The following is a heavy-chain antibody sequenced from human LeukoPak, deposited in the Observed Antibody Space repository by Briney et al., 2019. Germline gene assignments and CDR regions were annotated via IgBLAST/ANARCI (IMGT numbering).Heavy chain of an antibody. CDR1: GFTFSSFA. Sequence: PGRSLRPSCAPSGFTFSSFAMSWVRPAPGGGLEWVSGISGSGGSTNYADSVKGRLTISRAHSKNTPYLQMNRLRAADPAVSSRANTATPDYSSGWYGRETYYYYYGMDVWRQGTMVTVSS. D-gene: IGHD6-19*01. V-gene: IGHV3-23*01. J-gene: IGHJ6*02. CDR2: ISGSGGST. CDR3: ANTATPDYSSGWYGRETYYYYYGMDV.